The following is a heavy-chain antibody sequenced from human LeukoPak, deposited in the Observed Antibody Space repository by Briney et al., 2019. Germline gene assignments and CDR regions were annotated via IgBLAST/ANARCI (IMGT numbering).Heavy chain of an antibody. CDR2: IYYSGST. D-gene: IGHD4-11*01. Sequence: SKTLSLTCTVSGGSISSSIYSWGWIRQPPGKGLEWIGSIYYSGSTYYNPSLKSRVTISVDTSKNQFSLKLSSVTAADAAVYYCARDDDYSNYRWFDPWGQGTLVTVSS. CDR1: GGSISSSIYS. J-gene: IGHJ5*02. CDR3: ARDDDYSNYRWFDP. V-gene: IGHV4-39*07.